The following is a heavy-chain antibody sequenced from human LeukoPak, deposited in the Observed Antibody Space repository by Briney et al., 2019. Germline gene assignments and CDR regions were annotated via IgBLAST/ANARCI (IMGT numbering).Heavy chain of an antibody. CDR1: GGSFSGYY. CDR3: ARVTGYVMEDYLDW. Sequence: PSETLSLTCAVYGGSFSGYYWSWIRQPPGKGLEWIGEINHSGSTNYNPSLKSLVTISVDTSKNQFSLRLSSVTAADTAVYYCARVTGYVMEDYLDWGSQRSLLTVP. CDR2: INHSGST. D-gene: IGHD6-13*01. V-gene: IGHV4-34*01. J-gene: IGHJ4*02.